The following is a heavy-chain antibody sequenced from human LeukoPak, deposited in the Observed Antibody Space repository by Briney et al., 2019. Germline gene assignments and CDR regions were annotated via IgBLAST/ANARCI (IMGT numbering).Heavy chain of an antibody. Sequence: APVKVSCKASGGTFSSYAISWVRQAPGQGLEWMGRIIPILGIANYAQKFQGRVTITADKSTSTAYMELSSLRSEDTAVYYCARASSMFGRYYDSTPLDPWGQGTLVTVSS. CDR2: IIPILGIA. D-gene: IGHD3-22*01. J-gene: IGHJ5*02. CDR3: ARASSMFGRYYDSTPLDP. V-gene: IGHV1-69*04. CDR1: GGTFSSYA.